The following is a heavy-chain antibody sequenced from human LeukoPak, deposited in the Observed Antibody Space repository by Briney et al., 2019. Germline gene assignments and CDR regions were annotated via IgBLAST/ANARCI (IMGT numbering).Heavy chain of an antibody. D-gene: IGHD3-10*01. V-gene: IGHV3-23*01. CDR1: GFTFSNYA. CDR2: LSGSGGAT. CDR3: AKKRVITTPDAIDWYFDL. Sequence: GGSLRLSCAASGFTFSNYAMTWVRQAPGKGREWGSILSGSGGATYYADSVKGRFTISRDNSENTLFLQMNNLGAEDTAVYYCAKKRVITTPDAIDWYFDLWGRGTLVTVSS. J-gene: IGHJ2*01.